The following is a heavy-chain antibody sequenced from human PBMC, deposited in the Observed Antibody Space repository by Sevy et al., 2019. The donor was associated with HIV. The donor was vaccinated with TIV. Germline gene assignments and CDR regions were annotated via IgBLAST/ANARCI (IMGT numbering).Heavy chain of an antibody. CDR2: IYKTGST. CDR3: ARVPRGQLWYSGSLGGYYYHMDV. CDR1: GGSVSSGTYY. Sequence: SETLSLSCSVSGGSVSSGTYYWSWIRQPPGKGLEWIGHIYKTGSTNYKLSLQGRVTISVDTSTNQFSLRLRSVTAADTAVYYCARVPRGQLWYSGSLGGYYYHMDVWGKGTTVTVSS. J-gene: IGHJ6*03. D-gene: IGHD3-16*01. V-gene: IGHV4-61*01.